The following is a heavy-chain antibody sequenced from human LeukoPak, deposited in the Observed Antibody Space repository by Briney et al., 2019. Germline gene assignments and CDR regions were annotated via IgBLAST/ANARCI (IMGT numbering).Heavy chain of an antibody. CDR2: IKSKTDGGTT. CDR1: GFTFSNAW. CDR3: TTVKYSGSRRVFDY. V-gene: IGHV3-15*01. J-gene: IGHJ4*02. D-gene: IGHD1-26*01. Sequence: GGSLRLSCAASGFTFSNAWMSWVRQAPGKGLEWVGRIKSKTDGGTTDYAAPVKGRFTISRDDSKNSLYLQMNSLKTEDTAVYYCTTVKYSGSRRVFDYWGQGTLVTVSS.